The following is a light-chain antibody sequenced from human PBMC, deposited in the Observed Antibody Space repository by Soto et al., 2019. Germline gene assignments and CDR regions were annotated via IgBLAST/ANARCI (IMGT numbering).Light chain of an antibody. Sequence: EILMTQSPATLSVSPGERATLSCRASQSVSHNLAWYQQKPGQAPRLLFYGASIRAIGIPARFSGSGSGTEFPLTISSLQSEDLAIYYCQQSNNWPYTFGQGTKLEIK. CDR2: GAS. CDR1: QSVSHN. V-gene: IGKV3-15*01. J-gene: IGKJ2*01. CDR3: QQSNNWPYT.